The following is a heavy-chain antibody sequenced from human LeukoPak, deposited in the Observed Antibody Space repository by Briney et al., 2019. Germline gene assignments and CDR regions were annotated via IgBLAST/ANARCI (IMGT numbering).Heavy chain of an antibody. CDR3: ARHLTDYGDLFDY. Sequence: PGGSLRLSCAASGFTVSSNYMSWVRQAPGKGLEWVSVIYSGGGTYYADSVKGRFTISRDNSKNTLYLQMNSLRAEDTAVYYCARHLTDYGDLFDYWGQGTLVTVSS. D-gene: IGHD4-17*01. CDR1: GFTVSSNY. CDR2: IYSGGGT. J-gene: IGHJ4*02. V-gene: IGHV3-66*04.